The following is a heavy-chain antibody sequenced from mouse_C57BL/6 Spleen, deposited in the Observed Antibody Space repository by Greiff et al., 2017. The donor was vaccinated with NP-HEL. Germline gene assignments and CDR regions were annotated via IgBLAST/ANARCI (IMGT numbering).Heavy chain of an antibody. CDR2: IDPSDSET. J-gene: IGHJ2*01. CDR1: GYTFTSYW. Sequence: QVQLQQSGAELVRPGSSVKLSCKASGYTFTSYWMHWVKQRPIQGLEWIGNIDPSDSETHYNQKFKDKATLTVDKSSSTAYMQLSSLTSEDSAVYYCAREGNYYGSSGDYFDYWGQGTTLTVSS. CDR3: AREGNYYGSSGDYFDY. D-gene: IGHD1-1*01. V-gene: IGHV1-52*01.